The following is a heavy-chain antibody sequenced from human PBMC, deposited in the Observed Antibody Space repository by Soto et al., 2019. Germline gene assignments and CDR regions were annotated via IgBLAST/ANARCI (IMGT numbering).Heavy chain of an antibody. CDR1: GYTLTELS. CDR3: ATGAIAAGWFDP. Sequence: ASVKVSCKVSGYTLTELSMHWVRQAPGKGLEWMGGFDPEDGETIYAQKFQGRVNMTEDTSTDTAYMELSSLRSEDTAVYYCATGAIAAGWFDPWGQGTLVTVSS. J-gene: IGHJ5*02. CDR2: FDPEDGET. D-gene: IGHD6-13*01. V-gene: IGHV1-24*01.